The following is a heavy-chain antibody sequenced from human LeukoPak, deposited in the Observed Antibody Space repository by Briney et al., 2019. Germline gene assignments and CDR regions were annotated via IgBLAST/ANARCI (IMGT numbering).Heavy chain of an antibody. CDR3: ARDSPISSGISDF. CDR1: GGSISSYY. CDR2: IYYSGST. V-gene: IGHV4-59*01. Sequence: PSETPSLTCTVSGGSISSYYWNWIRQPPGKGLEWIGNIYYSGSTNYNPSLKSRVTISVDTPKNQFSLKLTSVTAADTAVYYCARDSPISSGISDFWGQGTLITVSS. D-gene: IGHD6-6*01. J-gene: IGHJ4*02.